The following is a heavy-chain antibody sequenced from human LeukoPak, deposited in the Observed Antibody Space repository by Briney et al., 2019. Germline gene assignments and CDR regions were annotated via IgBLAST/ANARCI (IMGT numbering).Heavy chain of an antibody. J-gene: IGHJ1*01. CDR3: ARGTAVVASN. CDR1: GGFISSYY. D-gene: IGHD3-22*01. Sequence: PSETLSLTCTVSGGFISSYYWSWIRQPPGKGLEWIGYIYYSGSTNYNPSLKSRVTISVDTSKNQFSLKLSSVTAADTAVYYCARGTAVVASNWGQGTLVTVSS. CDR2: IYYSGST. V-gene: IGHV4-59*01.